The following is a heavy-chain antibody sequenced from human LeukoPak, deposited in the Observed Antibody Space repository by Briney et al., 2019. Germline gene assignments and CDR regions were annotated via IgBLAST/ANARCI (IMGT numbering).Heavy chain of an antibody. Sequence: SETLSLTCTVSGGSISSYYWNWIRQPPGKGLEWVGYIYYSGSTNYNPSLKSRVTISVDTSKNQFSLKLSSVTAADTAVYYCARSYGSGSYYRFDPWGQGILVTVSS. CDR3: ARSYGSGSYYRFDP. CDR2: IYYSGST. J-gene: IGHJ5*02. D-gene: IGHD3-10*01. V-gene: IGHV4-59*01. CDR1: GGSISSYY.